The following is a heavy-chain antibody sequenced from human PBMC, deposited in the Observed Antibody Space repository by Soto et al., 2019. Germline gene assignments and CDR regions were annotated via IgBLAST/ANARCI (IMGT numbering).Heavy chain of an antibody. CDR1: GFTFSSYG. J-gene: IGHJ4*02. Sequence: PGGSLRLSCAASGFTFSSYGMHWVRQAPGKGLEWVAVISEGGNNTYYADSLKGRFTISRDNSKNTLFLQMSSQRAEDTAVYYCAKEAVSGWYYFDYWGPGTLVTVSS. CDR2: ISEGGNNT. V-gene: IGHV3-33*06. CDR3: AKEAVSGWYYFDY. D-gene: IGHD6-19*01.